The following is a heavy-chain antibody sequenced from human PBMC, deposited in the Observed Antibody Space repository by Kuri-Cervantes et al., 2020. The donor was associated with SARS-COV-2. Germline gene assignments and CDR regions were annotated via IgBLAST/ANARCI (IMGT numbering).Heavy chain of an antibody. V-gene: IGHV1-69*04. D-gene: IGHD2-21*02. CDR3: ARDRGDGWFDP. J-gene: IGHJ5*02. CDR1: GYTFTSYG. CDR2: IIPILGIA. Sequence: SVKVSCKASGYTFTSYGISWVRQAPGQGLEWMGRIIPILGIANYAQKFQGRVTITADKSTSTAYMELSSLRSEDTAVYYCARDRGDGWFDPWGQGTLVTVSS.